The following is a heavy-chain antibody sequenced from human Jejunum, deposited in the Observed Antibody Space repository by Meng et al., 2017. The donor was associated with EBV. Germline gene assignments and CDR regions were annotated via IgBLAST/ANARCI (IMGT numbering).Heavy chain of an antibody. Sequence: LQSPVSRGGAVNASGTHCHTSPVPVGYTVTSDGIYWAWLRQPPGMGLKVIGSIHYSESTYYTPSLESLVTTSAESTKTQFSLMLNSITAANTAVYYSARHAHNGYDGFWGQGALVTVSS. CDR3: ARHAHNGYDGF. D-gene: IGHD5-12*01. CDR2: IHYSEST. V-gene: IGHV4-39*01. J-gene: IGHJ4*02. CDR1: VGYTVTSDGIY.